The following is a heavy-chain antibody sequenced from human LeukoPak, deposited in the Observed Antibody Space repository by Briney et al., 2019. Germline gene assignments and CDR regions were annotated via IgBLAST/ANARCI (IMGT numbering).Heavy chain of an antibody. CDR1: GGSISSGGYS. Sequence: SETLSLTCTVSGGSISSGGYSWSWIRQHPGKGLEWIGYIYYSGSTYYNPSLKSRVTISVDTSKNQFSLKLSSVTAADTAVYYCAREGRYYYDSSGYPDYGMDVRGQGTTVTVSS. V-gene: IGHV4-31*03. J-gene: IGHJ6*02. D-gene: IGHD3-22*01. CDR2: IYYSGST. CDR3: AREGRYYYDSSGYPDYGMDV.